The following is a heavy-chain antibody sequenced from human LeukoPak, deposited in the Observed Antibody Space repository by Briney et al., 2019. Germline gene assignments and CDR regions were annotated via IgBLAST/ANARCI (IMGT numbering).Heavy chain of an antibody. CDR2: TSYNGRES. CDR1: GFTFSRYG. D-gene: IGHD3-16*01. V-gene: IGHV3-30*18. Sequence: GGSLRLSCAASGFTFSRYGMHSVRPAPGKGLEWVAVTSYNGRESYLVDSVKGRFTISRDNSKITVYLQMNSVTTDDTAVYYCSKATSPYDYVWGTSDWGQGTVVTVSS. CDR3: SKATSPYDYVWGTSD. J-gene: IGHJ4*02.